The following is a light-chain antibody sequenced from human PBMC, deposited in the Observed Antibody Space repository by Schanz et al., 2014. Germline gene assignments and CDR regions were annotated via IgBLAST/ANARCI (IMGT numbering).Light chain of an antibody. Sequence: QSALTQPPSASGSPGQSVTISCTGTSSDVGGYNFVSWYQQHPGKAPKLMIYEVSNRPSGVPDRFSGSKSGNTASLTVSGLQAEDEADYYCAAWDDSLDGLWVFGGGTKLTVL. CDR2: EVS. V-gene: IGLV2-8*01. CDR1: SSDVGGYNF. J-gene: IGLJ3*02. CDR3: AAWDDSLDGLWV.